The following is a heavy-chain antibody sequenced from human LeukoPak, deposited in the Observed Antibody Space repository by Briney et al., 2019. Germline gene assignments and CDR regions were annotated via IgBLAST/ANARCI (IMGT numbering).Heavy chain of an antibody. D-gene: IGHD2-15*01. J-gene: IGHJ4*02. CDR2: ISGSGGGT. V-gene: IGHV3-23*01. Sequence: PGGSLRLSCAASGFTFRSYAMNWVRQAPGKGLEWVSGISGSGGGTYYADSVKGRFTISRDNSKNTLYLQMNSLRAEDTAVYYCAKQLGYCSDGSCYFPYWGQGTLVTVSS. CDR3: AKQLGYCSDGSCYFPY. CDR1: GFTFRSYA.